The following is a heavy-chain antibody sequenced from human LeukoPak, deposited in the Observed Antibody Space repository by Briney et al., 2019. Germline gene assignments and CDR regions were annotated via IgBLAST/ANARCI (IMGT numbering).Heavy chain of an antibody. D-gene: IGHD6-13*01. V-gene: IGHV4-59*01. CDR2: IYYSGST. J-gene: IGHJ6*03. CDR3: ARCGAAAYMDV. CDR1: GGSISSYY. Sequence: PSETLSLTCTVPGGSISSYYWSWIRQPPGKGLEWIGYIYYSGSTNYNPSLKSRVTISVDTSKNQFSLKLSSVTAADTAVYYCARCGAAAYMDVWGKGTTVTISS.